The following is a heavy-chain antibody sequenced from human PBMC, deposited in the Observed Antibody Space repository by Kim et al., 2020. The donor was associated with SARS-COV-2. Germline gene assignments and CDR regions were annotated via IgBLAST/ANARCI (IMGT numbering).Heavy chain of an antibody. CDR3: ARGSWALMSYMDV. V-gene: IGHV1-18*01. D-gene: IGHD2-8*01. J-gene: IGHJ6*03. Sequence: NYPRKLHGRVTMTTDTSTSTAYMELRGLRSADTAVYYCARGSWALMSYMDVWGKGTTVTVSS.